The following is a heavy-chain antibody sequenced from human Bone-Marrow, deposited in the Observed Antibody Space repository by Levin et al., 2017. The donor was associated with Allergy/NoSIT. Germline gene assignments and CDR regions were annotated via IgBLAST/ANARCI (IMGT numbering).Heavy chain of an antibody. D-gene: IGHD5-24*01. Sequence: SQTLSLPCSLSGGSISTGGFHWRWVRQRPGKGLEWIGYIYYSGNTYYNPSLQSRLSISIDTSKNQFSLRLTSVTAADTAVYYCAREDGYVFDYWGQGTLVTVSS. V-gene: IGHV4-31*03. J-gene: IGHJ4*02. CDR2: IYYSGNT. CDR3: AREDGYVFDY. CDR1: GGSISTGGFH.